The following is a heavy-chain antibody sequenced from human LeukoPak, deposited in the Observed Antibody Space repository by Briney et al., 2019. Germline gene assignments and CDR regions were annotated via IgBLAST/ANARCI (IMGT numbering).Heavy chain of an antibody. D-gene: IGHD3-9*01. CDR2: IKQDGSEK. J-gene: IGHJ6*02. Sequence: GGSLRLSCAASGFTFSSYWMSWVRQAPGKGLEWVANIKQDGSEKYYVDSVKGRFTISRDNAKNSMYLQMNSLRAEDTALYYCAREAGILTGYYPAWADSVMDFWGQGPPVTVSS. V-gene: IGHV3-7*01. CDR1: GFTFSSYW. CDR3: AREAGILTGYYPAWADSVMDF.